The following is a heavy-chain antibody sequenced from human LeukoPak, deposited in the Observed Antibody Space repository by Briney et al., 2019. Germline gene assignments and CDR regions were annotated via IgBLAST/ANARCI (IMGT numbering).Heavy chain of an antibody. D-gene: IGHD6-13*01. CDR1: GFTFSSYA. CDR2: ISSSGGST. Sequence: GGSLRLSCAASGFTFSSYAMNWVRQAPGKGLEWVSGISSSGGSTSYADSVKGRFTISRDNSKNTLYLQMNSLRAEDTAVYYCANPRDSSTWYTFDYWGQGTLVTVSS. CDR3: ANPRDSSTWYTFDY. V-gene: IGHV3-23*01. J-gene: IGHJ4*02.